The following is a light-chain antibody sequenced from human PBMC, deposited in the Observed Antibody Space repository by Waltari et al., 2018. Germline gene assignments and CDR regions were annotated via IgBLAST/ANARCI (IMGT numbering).Light chain of an antibody. CDR3: CSYAGSDTPYV. Sequence: QSALTQPPSASGSPGHSVTISCTGTSSDVGGHNFVSWYQQHPGKAPKVIIYEVTKRPSGVPDRFSGSKSCNTASLTVSGLQTEDEADYYCCSYAGSDTPYVFGTGTTVTVL. CDR1: SSDVGGHNF. J-gene: IGLJ1*01. V-gene: IGLV2-8*01. CDR2: EVT.